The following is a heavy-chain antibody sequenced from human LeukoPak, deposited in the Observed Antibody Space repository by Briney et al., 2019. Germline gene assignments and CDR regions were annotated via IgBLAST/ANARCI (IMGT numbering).Heavy chain of an antibody. CDR2: IYPGDSDT. D-gene: IGHD6-19*01. CDR3: ARPPVAGTGKGAFDI. V-gene: IGHV5-51*01. J-gene: IGHJ3*02. Sequence: GESLKISCKGSGYSFTSYWIGWVRQMHGKGLWWRGIIYPGDSDTRYSPSFQGQVTISADKSISTAYLQWSSLKASDTAMYYCARPPVAGTGKGAFDIWGQGTMVTVSS. CDR1: GYSFTSYW.